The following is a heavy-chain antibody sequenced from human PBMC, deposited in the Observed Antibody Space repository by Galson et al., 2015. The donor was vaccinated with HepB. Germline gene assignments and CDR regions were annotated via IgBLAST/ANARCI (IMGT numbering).Heavy chain of an antibody. Sequence: SLRLSCAASGFTFGDYAMSWIRQAPGKGLEWVGFIRSKAYGGTTEYAASVKGRFTISRDDSKSIAYLQMNSLKTEDTAVYYCTGGVGATLDYWGQGTLVTVSS. V-gene: IGHV3-49*03. CDR3: TGGVGATLDY. CDR2: IRSKAYGGTT. CDR1: GFTFGDYA. J-gene: IGHJ4*02. D-gene: IGHD1-26*01.